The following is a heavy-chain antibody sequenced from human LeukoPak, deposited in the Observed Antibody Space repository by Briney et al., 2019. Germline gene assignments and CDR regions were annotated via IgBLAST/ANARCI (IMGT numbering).Heavy chain of an antibody. D-gene: IGHD6-19*01. CDR2: IWRGGNYK. V-gene: IGHV3-33*01. J-gene: IGHJ5*02. CDR1: GFNFRTHA. CDR3: AIDPPDSGWAFWS. Sequence: GGSLRLSCSASGFNFRTHAMHWVRQAPGKGLEWVAMIWRGGNYKYYADSVKGRFTISRDDSRSRLYLQMDSLGAEDTAVYYCAIDPPDSGWAFWSWGQGALVTVSS.